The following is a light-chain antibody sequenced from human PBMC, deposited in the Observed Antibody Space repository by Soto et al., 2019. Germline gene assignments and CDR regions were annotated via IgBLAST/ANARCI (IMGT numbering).Light chain of an antibody. Sequence: IVMTQSRDSLAVPLGASATINCKSSQSVIHNNNKDYLSWYQQKPGQPPKLLIYWASTRESGVPYRVSGRGSGTDFTLTVSSLQTEEVAVDYCQQYLTTPQTFGRGTKVEIK. V-gene: IGKV4-1*01. J-gene: IGKJ1*01. CDR3: QQYLTTPQT. CDR1: QSVIHNNNKDY. CDR2: WAS.